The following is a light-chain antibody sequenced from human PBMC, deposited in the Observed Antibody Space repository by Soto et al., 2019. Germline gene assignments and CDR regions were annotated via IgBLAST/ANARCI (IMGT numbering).Light chain of an antibody. V-gene: IGLV7-46*01. CDR2: DTS. J-gene: IGLJ2*01. Sequence: QTVVTQEPSLTVSPGGTVTLTSGSSTGAVTSGHYPYWFQQKPGQAPRTLIYDTSNKHSWTPARFSGSLLRGKAALTLSGAQPEDEAEYYCLLSYSGAHVVFGGGTKVTVL. CDR1: TGAVTSGHY. CDR3: LLSYSGAHVV.